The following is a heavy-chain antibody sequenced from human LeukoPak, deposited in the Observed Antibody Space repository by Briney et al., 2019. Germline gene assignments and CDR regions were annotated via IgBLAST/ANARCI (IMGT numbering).Heavy chain of an antibody. CDR2: MYYSGTT. J-gene: IGHJ6*02. CDR1: GGSISSYH. CDR3: AREKRTASGNSYYGMAV. Sequence: SETLSLTCIVSGGSISSYHWSWIRQPPGRGLEWIGYMYYSGTTNYNPSLKSRVTISVDTSKNQFSLKLSSVTAADTAVYYCAREKRTASGNSYYGMAVWGQGTTVTVSS. D-gene: IGHD5-12*01. V-gene: IGHV4-59*01.